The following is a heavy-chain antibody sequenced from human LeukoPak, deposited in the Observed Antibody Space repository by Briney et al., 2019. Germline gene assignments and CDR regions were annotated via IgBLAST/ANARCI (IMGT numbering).Heavy chain of an antibody. D-gene: IGHD2/OR15-2a*01. V-gene: IGHV4-34*01. CDR1: GGSFSGYY. Sequence: SETLSLTCAVYGGSFSGYYWGWIRQPPGKGLEWIGEINHSGSTNYNPSLKSRVTISVDTSKNQFSLKLSSVTAADTAVYYCARASLHSSLDYWGQGTLVTVSS. CDR3: ARASLHSSLDY. J-gene: IGHJ4*02. CDR2: INHSGST.